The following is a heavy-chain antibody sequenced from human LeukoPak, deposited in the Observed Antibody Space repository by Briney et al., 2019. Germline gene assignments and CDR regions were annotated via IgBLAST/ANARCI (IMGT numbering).Heavy chain of an antibody. CDR2: IYPGDSDT. CDR3: ARVSTYGSGSYYLRNNWFDP. V-gene: IGHV5-51*01. D-gene: IGHD3-10*01. J-gene: IGHJ5*02. Sequence: GESLKISCKSSGYSFTSYWIAWVRQMPGEGLEWMGIIYPGDSDTRYSPSFQGQVTISVDKSINTAYLQWRSLKASGSAMYYCARVSTYGSGSYYLRNNWFDPWGQGTLVTVSS. CDR1: GYSFTSYW.